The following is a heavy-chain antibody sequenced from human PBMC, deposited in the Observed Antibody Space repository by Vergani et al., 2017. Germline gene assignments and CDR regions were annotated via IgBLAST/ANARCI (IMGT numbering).Heavy chain of an antibody. J-gene: IGHJ4*02. V-gene: IGHV3-30*02. CDR2: IRYEGSNK. CDR1: GFTFSSYG. Sequence: QVQLVESGGGVVQPGGSLRLSCAASGFTFSSYGMHWVRQAPGKGLEWVAFIRYEGSNKYYADSVKGRFTISRDNSKNTLYLQMNSLRAEDTAVYYCAKDITPAAAGTDYWGQGTLVTVSS. D-gene: IGHD6-13*01. CDR3: AKDITPAAAGTDY.